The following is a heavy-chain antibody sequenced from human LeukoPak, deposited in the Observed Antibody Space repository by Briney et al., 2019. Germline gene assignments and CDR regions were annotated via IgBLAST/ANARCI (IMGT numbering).Heavy chain of an antibody. J-gene: IGHJ4*02. CDR3: ARDRDIVVVPAELGY. CDR2: ISAYNGNT. CDR1: GYTFTSYG. Sequence: ASVKVSCKASGYTFTSYGISWVRQAPGQGLEWMGWISAYNGNTNYAQKLQGRVTMTTDTSTSTAYMELRSLRSDDTAVYHCARDRDIVVVPAELGYWGQGTLVTVSS. D-gene: IGHD2-2*01. V-gene: IGHV1-18*01.